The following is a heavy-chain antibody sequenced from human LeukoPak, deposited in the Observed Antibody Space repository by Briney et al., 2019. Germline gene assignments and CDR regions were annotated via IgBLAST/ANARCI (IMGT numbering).Heavy chain of an antibody. CDR3: ARVPYYHGSGSYLDY. D-gene: IGHD3-10*01. J-gene: IGHJ4*02. Sequence: SETLSLTCAVYGGSFSGYYWSWIRQPPGKGLEWIGEINHSGSTNYNPSLKSRVTISVDTSKNQFSLKLSSVTAADTAVYYCARVPYYHGSGSYLDYWGQGTLVTVSS. V-gene: IGHV4-34*01. CDR1: GGSFSGYY. CDR2: INHSGST.